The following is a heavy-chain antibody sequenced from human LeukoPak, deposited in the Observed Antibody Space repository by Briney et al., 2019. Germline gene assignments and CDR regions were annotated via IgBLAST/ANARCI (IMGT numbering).Heavy chain of an antibody. J-gene: IGHJ4*02. CDR3: WKDFFYSSGFLSFDY. V-gene: IGHV3-23*01. CDR1: GFTFSSYA. D-gene: IGHD3-22*01. Sequence: GGSLRLSCAASGFTFSSYAMTWVRQAPGKGLEWVSAISGSGGSTYYADSVKGRFTISRDNSKNTLYLQMNSLRAEDTAVYYCWKDFFYSSGFLSFDYWGQGTLVTVSS. CDR2: ISGSGGST.